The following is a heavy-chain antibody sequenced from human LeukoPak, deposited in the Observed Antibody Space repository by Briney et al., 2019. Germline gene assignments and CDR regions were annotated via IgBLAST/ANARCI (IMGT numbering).Heavy chain of an antibody. Sequence: ASVKVSCKASGYAFTSYAMHWVRQAPGQRLEWMGWINAGNGNTKYSQKFQGRVTITRDTSASTAYMELSSLRSEDTAVYYCARDNRITMVRGVTNWFDPWGQGTLVTVSS. J-gene: IGHJ5*02. V-gene: IGHV1-3*01. CDR3: ARDNRITMVRGVTNWFDP. D-gene: IGHD3-10*01. CDR2: INAGNGNT. CDR1: GYAFTSYA.